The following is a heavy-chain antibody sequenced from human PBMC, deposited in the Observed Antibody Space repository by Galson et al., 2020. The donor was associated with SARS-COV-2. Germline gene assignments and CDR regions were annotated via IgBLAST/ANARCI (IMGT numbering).Heavy chain of an antibody. Sequence: QLGESLKIPCAGPGFPLSANPMHWVRQAPGKGPEGVTAISDDGKKRYNAESVRGRFAISRDNSENTLYLQMNSLRPDDTGIYYCATERYDNSRGLESWGQGTLVTVSS. CDR3: ATERYDNSRGLES. V-gene: IGHV3-30*09. J-gene: IGHJ5*02. D-gene: IGHD3-3*01. CDR2: ISDDGKKR. CDR1: GFPLSANP.